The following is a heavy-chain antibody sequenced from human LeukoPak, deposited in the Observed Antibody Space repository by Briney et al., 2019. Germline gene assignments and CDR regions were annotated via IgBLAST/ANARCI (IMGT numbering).Heavy chain of an antibody. J-gene: IGHJ5*02. CDR3: ARHPAGGILTGYMGDWFDP. CDR1: GYTFTSYD. V-gene: IGHV1-8*01. D-gene: IGHD3-9*01. Sequence: GASVKVSCKASGYTFTSYDINWVRQATGQGLEWMGWMNPNSGNTGYAQKFQGRVTMTRNTSISTAYMELSSLRSEDTAVYYCARHPAGGILTGYMGDWFDPWGQGTLVTVSS. CDR2: MNPNSGNT.